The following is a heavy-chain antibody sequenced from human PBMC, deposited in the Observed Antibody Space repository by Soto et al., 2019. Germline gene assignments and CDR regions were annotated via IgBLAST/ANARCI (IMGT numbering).Heavy chain of an antibody. V-gene: IGHV1-8*01. CDR2: MNPNSGNT. J-gene: IGHJ6*03. Sequence: ASVKVSCKASGYTFTSYDINWVRQATGQGLEWMGWMNPNSGNTGYAQKFQGRVTMTRNTSISTAYMELSSLRSEDTAVYYCARGVELRAAPSADYYYYYYMDVWGKGTTVTVSS. CDR3: ARGVELRAAPSADYYYYYYMDV. D-gene: IGHD1-26*01. CDR1: GYTFTSYD.